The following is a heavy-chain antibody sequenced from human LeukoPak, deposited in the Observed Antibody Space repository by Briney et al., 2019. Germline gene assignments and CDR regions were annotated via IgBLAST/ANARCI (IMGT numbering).Heavy chain of an antibody. CDR3: ARARLAAPSGRKNKNFDY. D-gene: IGHD6-6*01. J-gene: IGHJ4*02. CDR1: GGSFSGYY. V-gene: IGHV4-34*01. CDR2: INHSGST. Sequence: PSETLSLTCAVYGGSFSGYYWSWIRQPPGKGLEWIGEINHSGSTNYNPSLKSRVTISVDTSKNQFSLKLSSVTAADTAVYYCARARLAAPSGRKNKNFDYWGQGTLVTVSS.